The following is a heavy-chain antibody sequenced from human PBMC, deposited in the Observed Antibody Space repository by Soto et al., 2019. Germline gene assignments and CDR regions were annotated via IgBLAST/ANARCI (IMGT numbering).Heavy chain of an antibody. V-gene: IGHV4-34*01. J-gene: IGHJ1*01. CDR3: ARGTLPQH. D-gene: IGHD2-15*01. CDR1: GGSFSGYY. CDR2: INHSGST. Sequence: QVQLQQWGAGLLKPSETLSLTCAVYGGSFSGYYWSWIRQPPGEGLEWIGEINHSGSTNYNPSLKSRVTISVDTSKNQFSLKLSSVTAADTAVYYCARGTLPQHWGQGTLVTVSS.